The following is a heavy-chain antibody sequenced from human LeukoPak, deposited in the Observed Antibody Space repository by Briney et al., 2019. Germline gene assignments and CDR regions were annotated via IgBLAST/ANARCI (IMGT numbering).Heavy chain of an antibody. Sequence: SETLSLTCTVSGGSISSGGYYWSWIRQHPGKGLEWIGYIYYSGSTYYNPSLKSRVTISVDTSKNQFSLKLSSVTAADTAVYYCARNANPRFRATYYYGMDVWGQGTTVTVSS. CDR1: GGSISSGGYY. V-gene: IGHV4-31*03. CDR3: ARNANPRFRATYYYGMDV. J-gene: IGHJ6*02. D-gene: IGHD3-10*01. CDR2: IYYSGST.